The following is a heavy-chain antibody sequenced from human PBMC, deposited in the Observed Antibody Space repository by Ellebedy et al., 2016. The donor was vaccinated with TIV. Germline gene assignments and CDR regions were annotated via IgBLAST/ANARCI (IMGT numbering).Heavy chain of an antibody. CDR2: ISDSGGTT. CDR3: ASNGY. V-gene: IGHV3-23*01. CDR1: GFTFSSYW. Sequence: GESLKISCASSGFTFSSYWMSWVRQAPGKGLQWVSAISDSGGTTDYTDSVKGRFTLSRDNSKNTLYLQMNSLRVEDTAVYYCASNGYWGQGTLVTVSS. J-gene: IGHJ4*02.